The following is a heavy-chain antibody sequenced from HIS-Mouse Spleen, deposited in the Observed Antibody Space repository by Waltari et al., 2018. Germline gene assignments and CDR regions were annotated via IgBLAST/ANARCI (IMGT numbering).Heavy chain of an antibody. CDR1: GFTFSSYA. D-gene: IGHD3-22*01. J-gene: IGHJ4*02. V-gene: IGHV3-23*01. CDR3: AKDGRAYYYDSSGYKLMGY. CDR2: ISGSGGST. Sequence: EVQLLESGGGLVQPGGSLRLSCAASGFTFSSYAMSWVRQAPGKGLEWVSAISGSGGSTYYADSGKGRFTISRDNSKNTLYLQMNSLRAEDTAVYYCAKDGRAYYYDSSGYKLMGYWGQGTLVTVSS.